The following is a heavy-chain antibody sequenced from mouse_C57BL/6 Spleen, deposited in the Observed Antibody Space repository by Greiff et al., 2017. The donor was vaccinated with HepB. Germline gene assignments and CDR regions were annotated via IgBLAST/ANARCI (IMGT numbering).Heavy chain of an antibody. Sequence: EVQRVESGGGLVKPGGSLKLSCAASGFTFSDYAMHWVRQAPEKGLEWVAYISSGSSTIYYADTVKGRFTISRDNAKNTLFLQMTSLRSEDTAMYYCARGYSGPFDYWGQGTTLTVSS. J-gene: IGHJ2*01. CDR2: ISSGSSTI. V-gene: IGHV5-17*01. CDR3: ARGYSGPFDY. D-gene: IGHD2-3*01. CDR1: GFTFSDYA.